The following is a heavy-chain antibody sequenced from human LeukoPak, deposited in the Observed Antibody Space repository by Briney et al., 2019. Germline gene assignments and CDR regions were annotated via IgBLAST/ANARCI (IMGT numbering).Heavy chain of an antibody. CDR2: IYYSGST. CDR1: GGSISSYY. V-gene: IGHV4-59*01. Sequence: LETLCLTCAVSGGSISSYYWSWVRQPPGKGLEWMGDIYYSGSTNYNPSLKSRVTISVDTSKNQFSLKLSSVTAADTAVYYCARVLGSYCSGGSCPFDYWGQGTLVTVSS. CDR3: ARVLGSYCSGGSCPFDY. J-gene: IGHJ4*02. D-gene: IGHD2-15*01.